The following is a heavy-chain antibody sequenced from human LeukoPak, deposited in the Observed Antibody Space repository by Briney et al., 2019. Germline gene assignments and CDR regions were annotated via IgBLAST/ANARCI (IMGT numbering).Heavy chain of an antibody. CDR1: GFTFSSYP. J-gene: IGHJ6*02. CDR3: TKCLRASGGPIDV. V-gene: IGHV3-23*01. Sequence: GGSLRLSCAASGFTFSSYPMRWVRQAPGKGLEWLSTVGRRVENTYYPDSVRGRFTISRDNSKNTIYLQMSSLGADETAVYYCTKCLRASGGPIDVWGQGTTVIVSS. CDR2: VGRRVENT. D-gene: IGHD2-15*01.